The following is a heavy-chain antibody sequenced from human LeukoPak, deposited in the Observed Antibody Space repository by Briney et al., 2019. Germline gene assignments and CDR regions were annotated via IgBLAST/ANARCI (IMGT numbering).Heavy chain of an antibody. J-gene: IGHJ4*02. D-gene: IGHD6-13*01. CDR2: IYPGDSDT. Sequence: GESLKISCKRGGYSFDTHWIGWVRQMSGKGLEWMGAIYPGDSDTKYRPSFQGQVTISADKSINTAYLQWSSLRTSDTAVYYGARSIAADGSFDFWGQGTLVTVSS. V-gene: IGHV5-51*01. CDR1: GYSFDTHW. CDR3: ARSIAADGSFDF.